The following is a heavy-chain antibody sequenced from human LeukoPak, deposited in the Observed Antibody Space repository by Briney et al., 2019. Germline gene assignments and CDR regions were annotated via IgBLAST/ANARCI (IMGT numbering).Heavy chain of an antibody. CDR2: ISGSGGST. J-gene: IGHJ5*02. CDR3: AKGLDYGDYENWFDP. V-gene: IGHV3-23*01. D-gene: IGHD4-17*01. Sequence: PGGSLRLSCAASGFTFSSYGMSWVRQAPGKGLEWVSAISGSGGSTYYADSVKGRFTISRDNSKNTLYLQMNSLRAEDTAVYYCAKGLDYGDYENWFDPWGQGTLVTVSS. CDR1: GFTFSSYG.